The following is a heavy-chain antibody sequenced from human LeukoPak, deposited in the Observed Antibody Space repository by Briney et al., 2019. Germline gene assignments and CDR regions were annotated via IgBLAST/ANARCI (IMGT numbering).Heavy chain of an antibody. CDR1: GFTFNNYV. V-gene: IGHV3-23*01. CDR2: ISGTGGST. Sequence: PGGSLRLSCAASGFTFNNYVMNWVRQAPGKGPEWVSTISGTGGSTYYADSVKGRFTISRDNSKNTLYLQMNSLRAEDTAVYYCAKVYGGNLDYYFDYWGQGTLVTVSS. CDR3: AKVYGGNLDYYFDY. D-gene: IGHD4-23*01. J-gene: IGHJ4*02.